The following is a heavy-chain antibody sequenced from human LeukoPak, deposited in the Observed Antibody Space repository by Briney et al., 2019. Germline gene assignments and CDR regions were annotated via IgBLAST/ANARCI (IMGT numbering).Heavy chain of an antibody. CDR3: ARCGSGNYFDY. CDR1: GGSISSYY. D-gene: IGHD3-10*01. J-gene: IGHJ4*02. CDR2: ISASGST. Sequence: PSETLSLTCTVSGGSISSYYWSWIRQPAGKGLEWIGHISASGSTNYNPSLRSRVTISIDTSQSQFSLKLSSVTAADTAVYFCARCGSGNYFDYWGQGTLVTVSS. V-gene: IGHV4-4*07.